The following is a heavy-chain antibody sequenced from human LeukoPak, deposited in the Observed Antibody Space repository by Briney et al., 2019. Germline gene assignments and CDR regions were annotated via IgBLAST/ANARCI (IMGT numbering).Heavy chain of an antibody. V-gene: IGHV3-21*01. D-gene: IGHD1-26*01. Sequence: PGGSLRLSCAASGFIFRGYWMHWVRQAPGKGLEWVSSISSSSSYIYYADSVKGRFTISRDNAKNSLYLQMNSLRAEDTAVYYCARDQASGSYDAFDIWGQGTMVTVSS. J-gene: IGHJ3*02. CDR1: GFIFRGYW. CDR2: ISSSSSYI. CDR3: ARDQASGSYDAFDI.